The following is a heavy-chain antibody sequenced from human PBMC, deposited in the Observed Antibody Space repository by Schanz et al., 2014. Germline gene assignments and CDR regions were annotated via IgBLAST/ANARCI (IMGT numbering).Heavy chain of an antibody. V-gene: IGHV3-30*03. CDR1: GFTFSSYG. J-gene: IGHJ3*02. Sequence: AQVVESGGGVVQPGRSLRLSCAASGFTFSSYGMHWVRQAPGKGLEWVAVISYEGNDKYYGDSVRGRFTLSRDNSKNTVYLQMNSLRAEDTALYFCATDYSGGGCHIWGQGTMVTVSS. D-gene: IGHD6-19*01. CDR2: ISYEGNDK. CDR3: ATDYSGGGCHI.